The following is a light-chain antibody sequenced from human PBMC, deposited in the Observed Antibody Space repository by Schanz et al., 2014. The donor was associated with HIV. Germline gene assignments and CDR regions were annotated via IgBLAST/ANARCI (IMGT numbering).Light chain of an antibody. CDR2: GAS. Sequence: DIVLTQSPATLSLSPGERATLSCRASQSVSSNYLAWYQHKPGQAPRLLIYGASNRATGIPDRFSGSESGTDFTLTISRLEPEDFAVYYCQQYGSSPLTFGGGTKVEIK. CDR3: QQYGSSPLT. V-gene: IGKV3-20*01. J-gene: IGKJ4*01. CDR1: QSVSSNY.